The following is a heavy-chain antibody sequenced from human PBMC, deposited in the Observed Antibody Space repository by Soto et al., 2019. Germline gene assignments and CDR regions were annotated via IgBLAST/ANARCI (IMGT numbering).Heavy chain of an antibody. D-gene: IGHD1-1*01. J-gene: IGHJ4*02. V-gene: IGHV5-10-1*01. CDR3: ARFYKGLDY. CDR2: IDPSDSST. Sequence: GESLKISCQGSGYSFSAYWISWVRQMPGKGLEWMGKIDPSDSSTSYSPSFQGQVTFSADKSINTAYLHWRGLKAPDTAMFYCARFYKGLDYWGQGTLVTVSS. CDR1: GYSFSAYW.